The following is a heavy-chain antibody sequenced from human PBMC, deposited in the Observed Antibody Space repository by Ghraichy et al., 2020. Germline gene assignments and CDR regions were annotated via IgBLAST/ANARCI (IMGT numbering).Heavy chain of an antibody. J-gene: IGHJ4*02. CDR1: GFTFSRYS. D-gene: IGHD3/OR15-3a*01. CDR3: ARDSDWTFDS. CDR2: IRPDGIDI. Sequence: LKVSCATSGFTFSRYSMTWVRQSPGKGLESVAYIRPDGIDIFYADSVKGRFTVSRDNARNSLYLQMNSLRDEDTSLYYCARDSDWTFDSWGQGTLVTVSS. V-gene: IGHV3-48*02.